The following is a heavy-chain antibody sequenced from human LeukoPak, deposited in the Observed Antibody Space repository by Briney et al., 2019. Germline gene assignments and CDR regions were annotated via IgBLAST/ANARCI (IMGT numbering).Heavy chain of an antibody. D-gene: IGHD5-18*01. V-gene: IGHV4-59*01. Sequence: SETLSLTCTVSGGSFSSYYWSWIRQPPGKGLEWIGYIYYSGSTNYNPSLKSRVTISVDTSKNQFSLKLSSVTAADTAVYYCARRGGYSYGFDYWGQGTLVTVPS. CDR1: GGSFSSYY. J-gene: IGHJ4*02. CDR2: IYYSGST. CDR3: ARRGGYSYGFDY.